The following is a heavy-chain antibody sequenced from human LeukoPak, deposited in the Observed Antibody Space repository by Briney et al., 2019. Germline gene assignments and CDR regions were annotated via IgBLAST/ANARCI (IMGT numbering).Heavy chain of an antibody. CDR2: INPISGST. CDR1: GYTFTNYF. J-gene: IGHJ4*02. V-gene: IGHV1-46*01. D-gene: IGHD4-23*01. Sequence: ASVKVSCKASGYTFTNYFMHWVRQAPGQGLEWMAIINPISGSTTYAQKFQGRVTMTTDTSTNTVYMELSSLRSEDTAVYYCARGPDYGGHDYWGQGTLVTVSS. CDR3: ARGPDYGGHDY.